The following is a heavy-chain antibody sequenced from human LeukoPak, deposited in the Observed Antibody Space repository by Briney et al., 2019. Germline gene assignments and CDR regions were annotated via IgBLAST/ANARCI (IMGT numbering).Heavy chain of an antibody. CDR1: GGSISSGGYY. CDR2: IYYSGST. V-gene: IGHV4-31*03. Sequence: SETLSLTCTVSGGSISSGGYYWSWIRQHPGKGLEWIGYIYYSGSTYYNPSLKSRVTISVDTSKNQFSLKLSSLTAADTAVYYCAGNSVLLWFGELLPYYFDYWGQGTLVTVSS. J-gene: IGHJ4*02. D-gene: IGHD3-10*01. CDR3: AGNSVLLWFGELLPYYFDY.